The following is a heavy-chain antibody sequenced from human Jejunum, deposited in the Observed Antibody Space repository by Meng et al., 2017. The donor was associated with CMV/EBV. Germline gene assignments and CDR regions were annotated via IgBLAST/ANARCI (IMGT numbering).Heavy chain of an antibody. CDR3: VGNYDVHLNWFDP. J-gene: IGHJ5*02. CDR1: GDSIPNNLYY. D-gene: IGHD3-10*02. CDR2: IYDSGAT. Sequence: VSGDSIPNNLYYWNRIRQTPGKGLEWIGYIYDSGATHYNPSLKGRATMSVDTSKNQFSLNLKSVTAADTAIYYCVGNYDVHLNWFDPWGRGTLVTVSS. V-gene: IGHV4-30-4*01.